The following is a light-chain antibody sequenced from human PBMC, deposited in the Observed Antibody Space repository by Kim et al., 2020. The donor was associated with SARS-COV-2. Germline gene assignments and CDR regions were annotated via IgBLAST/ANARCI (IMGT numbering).Light chain of an antibody. CDR2: SAS. V-gene: IGKV1-9*01. CDR3: QQLNDFPHT. CDR1: QDINRY. J-gene: IGKJ1*01. Sequence: PSVGDRVTITCRASQDINRYLAWYQQKPGKAPKLLIYSASTLQSGVPSRFSGSESGTDFTLTSSSLQPEEFATYYCQQLNDFPHTFGQGTKVDIK.